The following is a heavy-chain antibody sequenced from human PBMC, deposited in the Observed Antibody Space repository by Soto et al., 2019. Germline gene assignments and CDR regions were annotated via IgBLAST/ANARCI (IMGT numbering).Heavy chain of an antibody. D-gene: IGHD5-12*01. V-gene: IGHV1-18*01. Sequence: QLQLVQSGAEVKKPGASVKVSCKASGYIFSNYGVSWVRQAPGEGLEWMGWISVYNGRTNYAQKYQGRASMSTDTSTCTAHMELRGLRSDETGVYYCARDMPYSGDDYAQRFCPWGQGTLVTVSS. CDR3: ARDMPYSGDDYAQRFCP. J-gene: IGHJ5*02. CDR2: ISVYNGRT. CDR1: GYIFSNYG.